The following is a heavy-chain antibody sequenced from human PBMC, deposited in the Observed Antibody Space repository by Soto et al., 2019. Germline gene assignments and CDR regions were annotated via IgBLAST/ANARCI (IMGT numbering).Heavy chain of an antibody. V-gene: IGHV4-39*01. CDR3: ARSTPNYYFDY. CDR2: IYYSGST. CDR1: GGSISSSSYY. Sequence: QLQLQESGPGLVKPSETLFLTCTVSGGSISSSSYYWGWIRQPPGKGLEWIGSIYYSGSTYYNPSLKSRVTISVDTSKNQFSLKLSSVTAADTAVYYCARSTPNYYFDYWGQGTLVTVSS. J-gene: IGHJ4*02.